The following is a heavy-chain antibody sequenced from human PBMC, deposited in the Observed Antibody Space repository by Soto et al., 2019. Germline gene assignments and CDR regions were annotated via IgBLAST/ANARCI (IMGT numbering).Heavy chain of an antibody. CDR2: IIPIFGTA. CDR1: GGTFSSYA. J-gene: IGHJ3*02. CDR3: ARDESYYYYDISGYSPGAFDI. V-gene: IGHV1-69*13. Sequence: ASVKLSCKASGGTFSSYAISWVRQAPGQGLEWMGGIIPIFGTANYAQKCQGRVTITADESTSTAYMELSSLRSEDTAVYYCARDESYYYYDISGYSPGAFDIWYKGTIGTVSS. D-gene: IGHD3-22*01.